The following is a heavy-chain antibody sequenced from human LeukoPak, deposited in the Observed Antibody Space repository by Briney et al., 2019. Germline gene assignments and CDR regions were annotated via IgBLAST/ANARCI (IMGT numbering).Heavy chain of an antibody. Sequence: SQTLSLTCTVSGGAISTADYYWSWIRQSPGKGLEWIGYIYYRGTTYYNPSLRSRVTISVGTSKNQFSLKLSSVTAADTAVYSCARLQLRYWYFDPWGRGTLVTVS. CDR1: GGAISTADYY. D-gene: IGHD5-24*01. CDR3: ARLQLRYWYFDP. V-gene: IGHV4-30-4*08. J-gene: IGHJ2*01. CDR2: IYYRGTT.